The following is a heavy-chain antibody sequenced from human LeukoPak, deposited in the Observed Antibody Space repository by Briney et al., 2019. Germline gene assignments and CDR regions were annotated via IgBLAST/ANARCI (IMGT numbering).Heavy chain of an antibody. CDR1: GYIFTSYY. CDR2: INPSNGYT. J-gene: IGHJ4*02. CDR3: ARLAVAQTGLFDY. Sequence: ASVKVSCKASGYIFTSYYMHWVRQAPGQGLEWMGIINPSNGYTTYAQKFQGRVTMTRDTSTSTVYMELSSLRSEDTAVYYCARLAVAQTGLFDYWGQGTLVTASS. D-gene: IGHD6-19*01. V-gene: IGHV1-46*01.